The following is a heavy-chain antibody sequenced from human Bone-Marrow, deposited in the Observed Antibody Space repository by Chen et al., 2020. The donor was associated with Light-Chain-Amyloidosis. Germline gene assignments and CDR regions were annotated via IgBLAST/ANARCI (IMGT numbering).Heavy chain of an antibody. J-gene: IGHJ6*02. CDR1: GFSFAKFT. Sequence: EGQLLESGGGLGQPGGSLRVSCAASGFSFAKFTMNWVRQAPGRGPEWVSAISGSGVTTYYSDSVKGRFTISRDNLNSTVLLQMDSLRAEDTAIYYCAKSQGSTWSYYYYAMDVWGQGTTVTVSS. CDR3: AKSQGSTWSYYYYAMDV. CDR2: ISGSGVTT. V-gene: IGHV3-23*01. D-gene: IGHD6-13*01.